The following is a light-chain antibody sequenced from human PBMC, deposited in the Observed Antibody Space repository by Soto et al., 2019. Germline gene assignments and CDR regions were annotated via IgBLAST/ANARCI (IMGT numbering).Light chain of an antibody. J-gene: IGKJ4*01. V-gene: IGKV1-27*01. Sequence: DIQMTQSPSSLSASVGDRVIITCRASQGITNYLAWYQQKPGKVPKLLIYAASTLQSGVSSRFSGSGSGTDFTLTISSLQPEDVATYYCQKYDGAPHTFGGGTKVEIK. CDR3: QKYDGAPHT. CDR1: QGITNY. CDR2: AAS.